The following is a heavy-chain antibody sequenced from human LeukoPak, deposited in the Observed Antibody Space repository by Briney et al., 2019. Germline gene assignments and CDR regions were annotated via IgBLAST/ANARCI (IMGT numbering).Heavy chain of an antibody. V-gene: IGHV4-31*03. Sequence: SETLSLTCTVSGGSISSGGYYWSWIRQHPGKGLEWIGYIYYSGSTYYNPSLKSRVTISVDTSKNQFSLKLSSVTAADTAVYYCARYYDSSGYSRGYFDYWGQGTLVTVSS. D-gene: IGHD3-22*01. J-gene: IGHJ4*02. CDR2: IYYSGST. CDR1: GGSISSGGYY. CDR3: ARYYDSSGYSRGYFDY.